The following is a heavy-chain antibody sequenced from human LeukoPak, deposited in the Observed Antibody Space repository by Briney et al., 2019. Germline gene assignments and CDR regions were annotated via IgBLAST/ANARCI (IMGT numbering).Heavy chain of an antibody. J-gene: IGHJ4*02. Sequence: GGSLRLSCAASGFTFSSYSMTWVRQAPGKGLEWVSSISGNSRYIYYADSMRGRFTISRDNAKNSLYLQMNSLRAEDTAVYYCARRVDTYYNFWSGYLDYWGQGTLVTVSS. CDR2: ISGNSRYI. CDR1: GFTFSSYS. CDR3: ARRVDTYYNFWSGYLDY. D-gene: IGHD3-3*01. V-gene: IGHV3-21*06.